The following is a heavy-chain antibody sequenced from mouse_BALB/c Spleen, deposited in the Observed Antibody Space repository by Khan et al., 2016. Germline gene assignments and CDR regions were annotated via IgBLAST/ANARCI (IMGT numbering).Heavy chain of an antibody. CDR2: IDPFNGAT. CDR3: TSRTQFVYAMDD. J-gene: IGHJ4*01. CDR1: GYSFTSYY. V-gene: IGHV1S135*01. Sequence: VQLQQSGPELMKPGASVKISCKASGYSFTSYYMHWVKQSHGKSLEWIGYIDPFNGATSYNQKFKGKATLTVDKSSSTASMHLSSLPSEDSEVCYCTSRTQFVYAMDDGGQGTSVTVSA.